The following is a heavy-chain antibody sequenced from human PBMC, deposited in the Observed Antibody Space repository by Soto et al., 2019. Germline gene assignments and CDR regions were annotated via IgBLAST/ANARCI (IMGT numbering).Heavy chain of an antibody. J-gene: IGHJ6*02. CDR3: ARRRSRIAARPGGMDV. V-gene: IGHV4-34*01. CDR1: GGSFSGYY. Sequence: SETLSLTCAVYGGSFSGYYWSWIRQPPGKGLEWIGEINHSGSTNYNPSLKSRVTISVDTSKNQFSLKLSSVTAADTAVYYCARRRSRIAARPGGMDVWGQGTTVTVSS. CDR2: INHSGST. D-gene: IGHD6-6*01.